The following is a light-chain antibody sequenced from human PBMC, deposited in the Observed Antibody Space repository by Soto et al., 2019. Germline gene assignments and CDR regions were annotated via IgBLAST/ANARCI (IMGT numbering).Light chain of an antibody. V-gene: IGKV3-11*01. J-gene: IGKJ4*01. CDR2: DAS. CDR3: HQRSNWPPLT. CDR1: QSVGGY. Sequence: EIVLTQSPATLSLSPGERATLSCRASQSVGGYLDWYQQKPGQATRLLIYDASNRASGIPARFSGSGSGTDFTLTISRLEPEDLAVYYCHQRSNWPPLTFGGGTKVEIK.